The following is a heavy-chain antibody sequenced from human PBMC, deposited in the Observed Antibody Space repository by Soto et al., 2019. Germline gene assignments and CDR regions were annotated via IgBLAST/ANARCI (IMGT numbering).Heavy chain of an antibody. Sequence: EVQLLESGGGLVQPGGSLRLSCAASGFTFSSYAMSWVRQAPGKGLEWVSAISGSGGNTYYADSVKGRFTISRDNSKNTLYLQMNSLRAEDTAVYYCAKDRYCSGGSCYSPNWFDPWGQGTLVTVSS. D-gene: IGHD2-15*01. CDR2: ISGSGGNT. CDR3: AKDRYCSGGSCYSPNWFDP. V-gene: IGHV3-23*01. J-gene: IGHJ5*02. CDR1: GFTFSSYA.